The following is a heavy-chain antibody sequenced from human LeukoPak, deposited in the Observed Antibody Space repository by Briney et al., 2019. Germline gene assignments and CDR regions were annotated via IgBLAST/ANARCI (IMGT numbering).Heavy chain of an antibody. Sequence: ASVKVSCKASGGTFSSYAISWVRQAPGQGLEWMGGIIPIFGTANYAQKFQGRVTITADESTSTAYMELSSLRSEDTAVYYCEGEYSSSSVAFDIWGQGTIVTVSS. CDR1: GGTFSSYA. CDR3: EGEYSSSSVAFDI. J-gene: IGHJ3*02. V-gene: IGHV1-69*13. CDR2: IIPIFGTA. D-gene: IGHD6-6*01.